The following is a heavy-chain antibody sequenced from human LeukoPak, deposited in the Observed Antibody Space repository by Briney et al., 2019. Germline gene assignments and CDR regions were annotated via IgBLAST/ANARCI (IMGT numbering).Heavy chain of an antibody. CDR2: ISFDGSNK. D-gene: IGHD2-21*01. CDR1: GFTFSTYA. Sequence: PGGSLRLSCAASGFTFSTYAIHWVRQAPGKGLEWVALISFDGSNKYYADSVKGRFTISRDNSKNTLYLQMNSLRVEDTAVYYCARDPTPRIATFYFDYWGQGTLVTVSS. V-gene: IGHV3-30-3*01. J-gene: IGHJ4*02. CDR3: ARDPTPRIATFYFDY.